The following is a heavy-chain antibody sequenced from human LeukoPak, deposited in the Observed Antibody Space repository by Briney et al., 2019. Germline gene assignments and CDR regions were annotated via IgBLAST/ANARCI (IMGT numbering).Heavy chain of an antibody. CDR3: ATPLDYDSSGYYKN. J-gene: IGHJ4*02. CDR2: IYYSGST. Sequence: PSETLSPTCTVSGGSISSSSYYWGWIRQPPGKGLEWIGSIYYSGSTYYNPSLKSRVTISVDTSKNQFSLKLSSVTAADTAVYYCATPLDYDSSGYYKNWGQGTLVTVSS. CDR1: GGSISSSSYY. V-gene: IGHV4-39*01. D-gene: IGHD3-22*01.